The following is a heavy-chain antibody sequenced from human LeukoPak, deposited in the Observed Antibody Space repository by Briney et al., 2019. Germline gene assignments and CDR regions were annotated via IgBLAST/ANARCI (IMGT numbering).Heavy chain of an antibody. CDR1: GFTFSSYA. J-gene: IGHJ4*02. CDR2: ISGSGGST. D-gene: IGHD1-7*01. V-gene: IGHV3-23*01. Sequence: PGGSLRLSCAASGFTFSSYAMNWVRQAPGKGLEWVSAISGSGGSTYYADSVKGRFTISRDNSKNTLYLQMNSLRAEDTAVYFCAKDRARGGTTDFDYWGQGTLVTVSS. CDR3: AKDRARGGTTDFDY.